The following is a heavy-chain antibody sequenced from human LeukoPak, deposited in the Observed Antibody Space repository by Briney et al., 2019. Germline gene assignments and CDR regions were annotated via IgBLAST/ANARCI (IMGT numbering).Heavy chain of an antibody. V-gene: IGHV5-51*01. J-gene: IGHJ4*02. D-gene: IGHD2/OR15-2a*01. CDR1: GGTFSSYA. Sequence: ASVKVSCKASGGTFSSYAISWVRQAPGQGLEWMGIIYPGDSDTRYSPSFQGQVTISADKSISTAYLQWSSLKASDTAMYYCARLQILHSFDYWGQGTLVTVSS. CDR3: ARLQILHSFDY. CDR2: IYPGDSDT.